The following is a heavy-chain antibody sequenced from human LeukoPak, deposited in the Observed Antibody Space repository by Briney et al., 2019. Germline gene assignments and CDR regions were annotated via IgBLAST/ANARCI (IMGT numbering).Heavy chain of an antibody. Sequence: TGGSLRLSCAASGFTFSNYAMSWVRQAPGKGLEWVSDIGDTGGTTFYADSVKGRFTISRDNSKNTLSLQMNSLRAEDTAVYYCAKDHGAGSYYNHPDYWGQGTLVTVSS. CDR2: IGDTGGTT. CDR1: GFTFSNYA. CDR3: AKDHGAGSYYNHPDY. V-gene: IGHV3-23*01. J-gene: IGHJ4*02. D-gene: IGHD3-10*01.